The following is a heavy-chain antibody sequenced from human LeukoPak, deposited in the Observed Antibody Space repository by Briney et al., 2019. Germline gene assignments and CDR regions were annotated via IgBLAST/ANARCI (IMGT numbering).Heavy chain of an antibody. V-gene: IGHV1-46*01. CDR1: GYTFTGYY. Sequence: PWASVKVSCKASGYTFTGYYMHWVRQAPGQGLEWMGIINPSDDSTRYAQKFQGRVTMTKDTSTNTVYMHLSSLSSDDTAVYYCARAYYESSAYRHAVYFDYWGQGTLVTVSS. CDR2: INPSDDST. D-gene: IGHD3-22*01. J-gene: IGHJ4*02. CDR3: ARAYYESSAYRHAVYFDY.